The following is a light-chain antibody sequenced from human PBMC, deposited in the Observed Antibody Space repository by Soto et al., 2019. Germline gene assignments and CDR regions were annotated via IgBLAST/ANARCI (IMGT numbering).Light chain of an antibody. CDR3: QQYGSSPGFT. CDR1: QSVSSSY. V-gene: IGKV3-20*01. CDR2: GAS. J-gene: IGKJ3*01. Sequence: EIVLTQSPGTLSLSPGERATLSCRASQSVSSSYLAWYQQKPGQAPRLLIYGASSRATGIPDRFSGTVSGTDFTLTISRLEPEDCAVYYCQQYGSSPGFTFGPGTKVDIK.